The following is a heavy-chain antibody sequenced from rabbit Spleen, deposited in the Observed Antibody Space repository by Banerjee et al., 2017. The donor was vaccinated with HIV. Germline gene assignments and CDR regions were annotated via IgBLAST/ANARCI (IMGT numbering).Heavy chain of an antibody. J-gene: IGHJ4*01. D-gene: IGHD1-1*01. CDR3: ARDDYDSGWYFNL. CDR2: IYTGSSGTT. CDR1: GFSFSSNYW. V-gene: IGHV1S40*01. Sequence: QSLEESGGDLVKPGASLTLTCTASGFSFSSNYWICWVRQAPGKGLEWIACIYTGSSGTTYYASWAKGRFTVSETSSTTVTLQMTSLTAADTATYFCARDDYDSGWYFNLWGPGTLVTVS.